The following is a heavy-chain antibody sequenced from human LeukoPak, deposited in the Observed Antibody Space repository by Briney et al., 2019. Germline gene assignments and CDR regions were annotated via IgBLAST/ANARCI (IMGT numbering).Heavy chain of an antibody. CDR3: ARDPRIAVADRFDY. J-gene: IGHJ4*02. CDR2: INPNSGGT. Sequence: ASVKVSCKASGYTFTGYYMHWVRQAPGQGLEWMGRINPNSGGTNYAQKFQGRVTMTRDASVSTAYMELSRLRSDDTAVYYCARDPRIAVADRFDYWGQGTLDTVSS. V-gene: IGHV1-2*06. D-gene: IGHD6-19*01. CDR1: GYTFTGYY.